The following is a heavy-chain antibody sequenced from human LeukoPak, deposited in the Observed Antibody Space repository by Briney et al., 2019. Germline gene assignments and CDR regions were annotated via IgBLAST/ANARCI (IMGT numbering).Heavy chain of an antibody. CDR2: VHYSGST. D-gene: IGHD2-15*01. CDR1: GGSISSDY. Sequence: SETLSLTRTVSGGSISSDYWSWIRQPPGKGLEWIGYVHYSGSTNYNPSLMSRLTISLDTSKNQFSLKLSSVTAADTAVYYCARDQGGYCSGGSCYPDYWGQGTLVTVSS. J-gene: IGHJ4*02. V-gene: IGHV4-59*01. CDR3: ARDQGGYCSGGSCYPDY.